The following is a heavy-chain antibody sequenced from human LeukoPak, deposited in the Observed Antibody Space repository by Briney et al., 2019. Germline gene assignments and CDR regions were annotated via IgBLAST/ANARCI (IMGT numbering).Heavy chain of an antibody. J-gene: IGHJ6*02. CDR2: IYYSGST. CDR3: VGEDYYYGMDV. CDR1: GGSISSYY. Sequence: SETLSLTCTVSGGSISSYYWSWIRQPPGKGLEWIGYIYYSGSTNYNPSLKSRVTISVDTSKNQFSLKLSSVTAADTAVYYCVGEDYYYGMDVWGQGTTVTVSS. D-gene: IGHD2-21*01. V-gene: IGHV4-59*12.